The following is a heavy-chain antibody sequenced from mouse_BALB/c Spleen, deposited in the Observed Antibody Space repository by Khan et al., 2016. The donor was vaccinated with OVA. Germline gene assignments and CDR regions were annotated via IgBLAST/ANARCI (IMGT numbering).Heavy chain of an antibody. J-gene: IGHJ2*01. CDR3: AREEAWYHVDH. CDR1: GYIFTSYW. D-gene: IGHD1-1*02. V-gene: IGHV1S132*01. Sequence: QVQLQQSGAELVRPGASVKLSCKTSGYIFTSYWIHWIKQRSGQGLEWIARIYPGTDNSYYNEKFKDKATLTADKSSSTAYMQLSSLKSEDSDVYFCAREEAWYHVDHWGQGTTLTVSS. CDR2: IYPGTDNS.